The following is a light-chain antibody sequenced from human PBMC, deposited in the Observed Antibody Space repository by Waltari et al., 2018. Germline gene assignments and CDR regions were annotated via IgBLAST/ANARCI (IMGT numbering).Light chain of an antibody. CDR1: RSIPTY. Sequence: DIQMTQSPSSLSASVGDRVTITCRASRSIPTYLNWYLQKPGKAPKLLIYAASTLQSGVPSRFSGSGSGTQFTLTISSLQPDDFATYYCQQYNSYSFLTFGGGTKVEIK. CDR3: QQYNSYSFLT. CDR2: AAS. J-gene: IGKJ4*01. V-gene: IGKV1-39*01.